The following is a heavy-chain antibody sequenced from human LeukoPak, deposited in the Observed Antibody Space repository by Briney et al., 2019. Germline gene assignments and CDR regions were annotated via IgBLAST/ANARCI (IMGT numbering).Heavy chain of an antibody. CDR1: GFTFSDYY. V-gene: IGHV3-11*01. Sequence: PGGSLRLSCAAYGFTFSDYYMSWIRQAPGKGLEWDSYISSSVSTIYYADSVKGRFTISRDNAKNSLYLQMNSLRAEDTAVYYCARDLTAIVGGYYYLYWGQGTLVTVSS. CDR2: ISSSVSTI. CDR3: ARDLTAIVGGYYYLY. J-gene: IGHJ4*02. D-gene: IGHD3-22*01.